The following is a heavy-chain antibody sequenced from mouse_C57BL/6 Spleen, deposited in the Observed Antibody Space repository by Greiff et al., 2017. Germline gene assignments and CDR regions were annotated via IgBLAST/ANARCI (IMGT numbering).Heavy chain of an antibody. D-gene: IGHD3-1*01. Sequence: QVQLQQPGAELVMPGASVKLSCKASGYTFTSYWMHWVKQRPGQGLEWIGEIDPSDSYTNYNQKFKGKSTLTGDKSSSTAYMQLSSLTSEDSAVYYCARSGSLDYWGQGTTLTVSS. CDR1: GYTFTSYW. CDR3: ARSGSLDY. CDR2: IDPSDSYT. V-gene: IGHV1-69*01. J-gene: IGHJ2*01.